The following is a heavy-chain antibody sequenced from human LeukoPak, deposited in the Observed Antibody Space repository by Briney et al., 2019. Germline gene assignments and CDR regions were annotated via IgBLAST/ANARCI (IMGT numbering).Heavy chain of an antibody. CDR3: AKIHY. V-gene: IGHV3-23*01. Sequence: GGSLRLSCAASGFPFSSYAMGWVRQAPRKGLEWVSAITASSGGTYYADSVKGRFTISRDNSKNTLYLQMNSLRAEDTAVYYCAKIHYWGQGTLVTVSS. J-gene: IGHJ4*02. CDR1: GFPFSSYA. CDR2: ITASSGGT.